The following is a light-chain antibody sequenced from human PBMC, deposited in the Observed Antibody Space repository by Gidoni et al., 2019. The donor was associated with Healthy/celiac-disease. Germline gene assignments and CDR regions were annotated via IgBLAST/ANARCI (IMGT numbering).Light chain of an antibody. CDR2: HSC. V-gene: IGKV1-39*01. CDR1: QCTSSY. CDR3: QQYYSTWWT. J-gene: IGKJ1*01. Sequence: YMTQSPSSLSASVGDRVTITCRASQCTSSYLNWYQQKPGKAPKVISYHSCSLQSGVPSRFNRSESGTDFTLTISSLQPEDFATYYCQQYYSTWWTFGRGTKVEIK.